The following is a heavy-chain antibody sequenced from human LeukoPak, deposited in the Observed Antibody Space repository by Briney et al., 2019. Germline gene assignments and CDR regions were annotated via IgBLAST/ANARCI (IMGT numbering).Heavy chain of an antibody. Sequence: PGGSLRLPCAASGFTFSSYAMSWVRQAPGKGLEWVSAISGSGGSTYYADSVKGRFTISRDNSKNTLYLQMNSLRAEDTAVYYCAKDIAVAGIWRRRTRGQFDYWGQGTLVTVSS. D-gene: IGHD6-19*01. V-gene: IGHV3-23*01. CDR1: GFTFSSYA. J-gene: IGHJ4*02. CDR3: AKDIAVAGIWRRRTRGQFDY. CDR2: ISGSGGST.